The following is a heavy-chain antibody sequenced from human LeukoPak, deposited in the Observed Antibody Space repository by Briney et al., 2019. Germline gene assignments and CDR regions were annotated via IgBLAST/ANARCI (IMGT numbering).Heavy chain of an antibody. J-gene: IGHJ6*03. Sequence: SETLSLTCTVSGVSISSYYWSWIRQPPGKGLEWIGYFYYSGSTNYNPSLKSRVTISVDTSKNQFSLKLNSVTAADTAVYYCARSHYGNTDTNYYMDVWGKGTTVSVSS. D-gene: IGHD2/OR15-2a*01. V-gene: IGHV4-59*01. CDR1: GVSISSYY. CDR2: FYYSGST. CDR3: ARSHYGNTDTNYYMDV.